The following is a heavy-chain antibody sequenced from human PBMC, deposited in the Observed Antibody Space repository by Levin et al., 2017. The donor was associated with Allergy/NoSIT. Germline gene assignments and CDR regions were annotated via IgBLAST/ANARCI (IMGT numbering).Heavy chain of an antibody. D-gene: IGHD6-19*01. CDR2: INPNSGGT. Sequence: ASVKVSCKASGYTFTDYYMHWVRQAPGQGLEWMGWINPNSGGTKYEQKFQGRVTMTRDTSFSTAYMELSRLTSDDTAVYYCARGSPVAGSWGQGTLVTVSS. V-gene: IGHV1-2*02. CDR3: ARGSPVAGS. CDR1: GYTFTDYY. J-gene: IGHJ4*02.